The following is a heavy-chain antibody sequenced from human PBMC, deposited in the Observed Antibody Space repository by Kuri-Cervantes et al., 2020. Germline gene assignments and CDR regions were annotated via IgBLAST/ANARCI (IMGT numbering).Heavy chain of an antibody. V-gene: IGHV1-18*01. CDR2: ISAYNGNT. CDR1: GYTFTSYG. D-gene: IGHD3-22*01. CDR3: ARVFRSGYYYLYAFDI. J-gene: IGHJ3*02. Sequence: ASVKVSCKASGYTFTSYGISWVRQAPGQGLEWMGWISAYNGNTNYAQKLQGRVTMTTDTSTSTAYMELRSLRSDDTAVYYCARVFRSGYYYLYAFDIWGQGTMVTVSS.